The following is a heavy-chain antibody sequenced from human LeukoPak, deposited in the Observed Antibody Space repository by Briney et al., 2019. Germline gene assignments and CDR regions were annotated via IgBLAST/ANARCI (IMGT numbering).Heavy chain of an antibody. D-gene: IGHD4-17*01. Sequence: GGSLRLSCAASGFTFSSYAMSWVRQAPGKGLEWVSAISGSGGSTYYADSVKGRLTISRDNSKNTLYLQMNSLRAEDTAVYYCAKDPLYGDPQYYYYGMDVWGQGTTVTVSS. CDR3: AKDPLYGDPQYYYYGMDV. CDR2: ISGSGGST. CDR1: GFTFSSYA. V-gene: IGHV3-23*01. J-gene: IGHJ6*02.